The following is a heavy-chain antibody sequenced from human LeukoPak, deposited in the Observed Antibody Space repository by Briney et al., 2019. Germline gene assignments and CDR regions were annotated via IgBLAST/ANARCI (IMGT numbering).Heavy chain of an antibody. CDR1: GFAFHNYA. D-gene: IGHD4-23*01. V-gene: IGHV3-9*01. CDR2: INWNSDTK. Sequence: ALRFSCVGSGFAFHNYAMHGVRRPPGRGLEWVSAINWNSDTKAYADSVKGRFTISSDRARNSLYLQIDSLRPEDTALYYCAKDTGGNGAYFYAMDVWGQGTSVTVSS. J-gene: IGHJ6*02. CDR3: AKDTGGNGAYFYAMDV.